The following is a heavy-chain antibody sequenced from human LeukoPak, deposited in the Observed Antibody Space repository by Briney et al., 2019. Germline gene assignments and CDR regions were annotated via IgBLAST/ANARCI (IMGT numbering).Heavy chain of an antibody. Sequence: SETLSLTCAVYGGCFSGYYWSWIRQPPGKGLEWIGEINHSGSTNYNPSLKSRVTISVDTSKNQFSLKLSSVTAADTAVYYCARGRAAAAYWGQGTLVTVPS. V-gene: IGHV4-34*01. CDR1: GGCFSGYY. CDR2: INHSGST. J-gene: IGHJ4*02. D-gene: IGHD6-13*01. CDR3: ARGRAAAAY.